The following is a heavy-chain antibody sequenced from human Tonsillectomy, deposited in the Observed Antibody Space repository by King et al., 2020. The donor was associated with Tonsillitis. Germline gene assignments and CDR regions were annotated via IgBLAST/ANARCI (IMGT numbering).Heavy chain of an antibody. Sequence: LQLQESGSGLVKPSQTLSLTCAVSGGSISRGGYSWSWIRQTPGKGLEWIGYISHSRSTYYNPSLKSRVTISADRSKNQFSLMLNSVTAADTAVYFCARDYRGNSGFDYWGQGTLVTVSS. CDR1: GGSISRGGYS. V-gene: IGHV4-30-2*01. CDR2: ISHSRST. D-gene: IGHD4-23*01. CDR3: ARDYRGNSGFDY. J-gene: IGHJ4*02.